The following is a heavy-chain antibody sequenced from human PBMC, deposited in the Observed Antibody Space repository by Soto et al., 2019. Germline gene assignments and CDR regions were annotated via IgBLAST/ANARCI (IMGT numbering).Heavy chain of an antibody. CDR3: ARDEKATPPYYYYGMDV. CDR2: ISAYNGNT. V-gene: IGHV1-18*01. Sequence: ASVKVSCKASGYTFTSYGISWVRQAPGQGLEWMGWISAYNGNTNYAQKLQGRVTMTTDTSTSTAYMELRSLRSDDTAVYYCARDEKATPPYYYYGMDVWGQGTTVTVSS. J-gene: IGHJ6*02. CDR1: GYTFTSYG. D-gene: IGHD5-12*01.